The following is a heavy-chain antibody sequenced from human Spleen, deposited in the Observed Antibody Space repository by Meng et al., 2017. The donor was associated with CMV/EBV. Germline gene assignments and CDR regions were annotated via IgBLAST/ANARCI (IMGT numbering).Heavy chain of an antibody. CDR2: IGTGGDT. J-gene: IGHJ4*02. CDR3: ANSQYQGDY. Sequence: GGSLRLSCAASGFAFSSYALHWVRRAPGKGLEWVSAIGTGGDTYYADSVMGRFTISRDNAKKSLYLQMNSLIAEDMAVFYCANSQYQGDYWGQGTLVTVSS. D-gene: IGHD2-2*01. V-gene: IGHV3-47*01. CDR1: GFAFSSYA.